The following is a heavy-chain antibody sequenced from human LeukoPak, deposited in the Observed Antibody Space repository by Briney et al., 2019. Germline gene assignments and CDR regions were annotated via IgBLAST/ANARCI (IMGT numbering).Heavy chain of an antibody. J-gene: IGHJ4*02. CDR3: AKLSPYGGVGY. CDR2: ISGNGGGT. V-gene: IGHV3-23*01. CDR1: GFTFSSYA. D-gene: IGHD4-23*01. Sequence: PGGSLRLSCEASGFTFSSYATSWLRQAPGKGLEWVSAISGNGGGTYYADSVKGRFTISRDNSKNTLYLQMNSLSAEDTAVYFCAKLSPYGGVGYWGQGTLVTVSS.